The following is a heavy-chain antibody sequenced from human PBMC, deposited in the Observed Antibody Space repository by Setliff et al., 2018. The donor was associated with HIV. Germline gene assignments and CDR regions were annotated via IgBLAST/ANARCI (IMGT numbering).Heavy chain of an antibody. V-gene: IGHV4-59*11. D-gene: IGHD4-17*01. CDR1: GGSISSHY. Sequence: PSETLSLTCTVSGGSISSHYWSWIRQPPGKGLEWIGYIYYSGSTNYNPSLKSRVTILVDTSKKQLSLKMSSVTAADTAVYYCARVPTQGDYGSDAFDIWGQGTMVTVSS. J-gene: IGHJ3*02. CDR2: IYYSGST. CDR3: ARVPTQGDYGSDAFDI.